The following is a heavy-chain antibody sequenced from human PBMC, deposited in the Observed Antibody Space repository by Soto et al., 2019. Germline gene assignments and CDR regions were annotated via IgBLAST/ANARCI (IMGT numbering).Heavy chain of an antibody. CDR2: INHSGST. D-gene: IGHD3-22*01. V-gene: IGHV4-34*01. CDR1: GGSFSGYY. CDR3: ARGPPLGSSGFGYLNY. Sequence: QVQLQQWGAGLLKPSETLSLTCAVYGGSFSGYYSSWIRQPPGKGLEWIGEINHSGSTNYNPSLKSRVTISVDTSKNQFSLKLSSVTAADTAVYYCARGPPLGSSGFGYLNYWGQGTLVTVSS. J-gene: IGHJ4*02.